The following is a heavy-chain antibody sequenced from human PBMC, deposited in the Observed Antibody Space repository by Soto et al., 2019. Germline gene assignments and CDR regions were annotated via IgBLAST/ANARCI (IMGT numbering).Heavy chain of an antibody. CDR2: ISYDGSNK. Sequence: QVQLVESGGGVVQPGRSLRLSCAASGFTFSSYVMHWVRQAPGKGLEWVAVISYDGSNKYYADSVKGRFTISRDNSKNTLYLQMNSLRAEDTAVYYCAREWYAIGVYSLDYWGQGTLVTVSS. J-gene: IGHJ4*02. CDR3: AREWYAIGVYSLDY. D-gene: IGHD3-22*01. V-gene: IGHV3-30-3*01. CDR1: GFTFSSYV.